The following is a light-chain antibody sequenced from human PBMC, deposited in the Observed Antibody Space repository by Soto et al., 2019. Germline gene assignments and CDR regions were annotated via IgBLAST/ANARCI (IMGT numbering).Light chain of an antibody. CDR3: QQDNNWSWT. CDR1: QSFSSN. V-gene: IGKV3-15*01. Sequence: EIVMTQSPATLSVSPGERATLSCRASQSFSSNLAWYQQKPGQAPRLLIYGASTRATGITARFSGSGSGTEFTLTISSLQSEDFAVYYCQQDNNWSWTFGQGTKVEIK. J-gene: IGKJ1*01. CDR2: GAS.